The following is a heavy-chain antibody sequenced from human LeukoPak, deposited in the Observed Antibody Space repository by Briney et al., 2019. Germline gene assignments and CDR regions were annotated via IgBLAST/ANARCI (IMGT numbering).Heavy chain of an antibody. V-gene: IGHV3-48*03. Sequence: GGSLRLSCAASGLTFISYEMNWVRQAPGKGLEWVSYISSSGSSIYYADSVKGRFTISRDNAKNSLYLQMNSLRAEDTALYYCAREDQPRGTFDYWGQGTLVTVSS. J-gene: IGHJ4*02. D-gene: IGHD2-15*01. CDR2: ISSSGSSI. CDR1: GLTFISYE. CDR3: AREDQPRGTFDY.